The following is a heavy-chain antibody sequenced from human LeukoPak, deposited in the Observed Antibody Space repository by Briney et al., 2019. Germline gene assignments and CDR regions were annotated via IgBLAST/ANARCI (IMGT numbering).Heavy chain of an antibody. V-gene: IGHV1-8*01. Sequence: ASVKVSCKASGYTFTSYDINWVRQATGQGLEWMGWMNPNSGNTGYAQKFQGRVTMTTDTSTSTAYMELRSLRSDDTAVYYCARGPPVTRVEYFEHWGQGTLVTVSS. J-gene: IGHJ1*01. CDR2: MNPNSGNT. CDR3: ARGPPVTRVEYFEH. D-gene: IGHD4-17*01. CDR1: GYTFTSYD.